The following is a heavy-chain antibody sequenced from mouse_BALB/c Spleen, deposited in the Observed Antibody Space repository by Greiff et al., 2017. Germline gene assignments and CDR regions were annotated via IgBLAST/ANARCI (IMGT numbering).Heavy chain of an antibody. CDR3: ARRAYYRYDEYFDV. CDR2: ISNGGGST. D-gene: IGHD2-14*01. J-gene: IGHJ1*01. CDR1: GFTFSSYT. V-gene: IGHV5-12-2*01. Sequence: EVKLVESGGGLVQPGGSLKLSCAASGFTFSSYTMSWVRQTPEKRLEWVAYISNGGGSTYYPDTVKGRFTISRDNAKNTLYLQMSSLKSEDTAMYYCARRAYYRYDEYFDVWGAGTTVTVSS.